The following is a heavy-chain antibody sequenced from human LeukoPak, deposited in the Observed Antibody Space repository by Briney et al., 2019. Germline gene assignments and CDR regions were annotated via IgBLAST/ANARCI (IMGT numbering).Heavy chain of an antibody. J-gene: IGHJ5*02. Sequence: GGSLRLSCAASGFAVSTNYLSWVRQAPGKGLEWVSVIYSDGSKYYTDSVKGRFTISRDNSKNTLYLQMNSLRPEDTAVYYCARDQRSESYYPWGWFDPWGQGTLVTVSS. CDR2: IYSDGSK. D-gene: IGHD1-26*01. CDR1: GFAVSTNY. CDR3: ARDQRSESYYPWGWFDP. V-gene: IGHV3-66*02.